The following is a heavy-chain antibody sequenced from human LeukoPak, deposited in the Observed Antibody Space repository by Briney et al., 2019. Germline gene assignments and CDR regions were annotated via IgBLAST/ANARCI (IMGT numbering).Heavy chain of an antibody. V-gene: IGHV1-69*01. CDR1: GGTFSSYA. CDR3: ARGDYYDSSGSRSGFDY. CDR2: FIPIFGTA. D-gene: IGHD3-22*01. J-gene: IGHJ4*02. Sequence: SVKVSCKASGGTFSSYAISWVRQAPGQGLEWMGGFIPIFGTANYAQKFQGRVTITADESTSTAYMELSSLRSEDTAVYYCARGDYYDSSGSRSGFDYWGQGTLVTVSS.